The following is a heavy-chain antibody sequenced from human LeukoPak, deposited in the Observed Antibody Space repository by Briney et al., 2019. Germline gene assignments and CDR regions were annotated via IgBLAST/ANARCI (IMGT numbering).Heavy chain of an antibody. Sequence: GGSLRLSCAASGFTFSSYAMHWVRQAPGKGLEWVAVISYDGSNKYYADSVKGRFTISRDNSKNTLYLQMNSLRAEDTAVYYCAKSPEGQLVSLDYWGQGTLVTVSS. CDR3: AKSPEGQLVSLDY. V-gene: IGHV3-30*04. D-gene: IGHD6-13*01. J-gene: IGHJ4*02. CDR1: GFTFSSYA. CDR2: ISYDGSNK.